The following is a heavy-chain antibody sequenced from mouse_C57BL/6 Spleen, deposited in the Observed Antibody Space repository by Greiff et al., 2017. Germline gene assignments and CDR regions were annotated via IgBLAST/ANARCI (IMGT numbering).Heavy chain of an antibody. J-gene: IGHJ4*01. D-gene: IGHD1-1*01. CDR3: ARTTVVADAMDY. CDR2: ISSGGSYT. CDR1: GFTFSSYG. V-gene: IGHV5-6*01. Sequence: EVHLVESGGDLVKPGGSLKLSCAASGFTFSSYGMSWVRQTPDKRLEWVATISSGGSYTYYPDSVKGRFTISRDNDKNTLYLQMSSLKSEDTAMYFCARTTVVADAMDYWGQGTSVTVSS.